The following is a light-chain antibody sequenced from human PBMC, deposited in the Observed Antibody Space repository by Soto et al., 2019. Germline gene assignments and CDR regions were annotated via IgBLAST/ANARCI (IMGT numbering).Light chain of an antibody. Sequence: QSVLNQPPSASGSPGQSVTISCTGTSGDVGAYDYVSWHQQHPGKAPKLLIYEVSKRPSGVPDRFSGSKSGNTASLTVSGLQAEDEADYYCTSYAGRNNVVFGGGTQLTVL. CDR2: EVS. J-gene: IGLJ2*01. V-gene: IGLV2-8*01. CDR1: SGDVGAYDY. CDR3: TSYAGRNNVV.